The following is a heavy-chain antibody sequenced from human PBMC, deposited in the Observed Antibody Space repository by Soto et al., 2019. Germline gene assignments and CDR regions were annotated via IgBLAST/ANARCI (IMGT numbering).Heavy chain of an antibody. CDR1: GGSVSSGSYY. CDR3: ARRIPTGTFDY. Sequence: SETLSLTCTVSGGSVSSGSYYWSWIRQPPGKGLEWIGYIYYSGSTNYNPSLKSRVTISVDTSKNQFSLKLSSVTAADTAVYYCARRIPTGTFDYWGQGTLVTVSS. D-gene: IGHD1-7*01. CDR2: IYYSGST. V-gene: IGHV4-61*01. J-gene: IGHJ4*02.